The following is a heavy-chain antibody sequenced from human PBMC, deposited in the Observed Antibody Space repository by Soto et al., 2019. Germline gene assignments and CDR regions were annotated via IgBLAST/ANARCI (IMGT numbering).Heavy chain of an antibody. CDR3: AISQWGSGGSCYSD. D-gene: IGHD2-15*01. CDR2: ISPGGGST. Sequence: EVQLLESGGGLVQPGGSLRLSCTASGFTFSSYVMNWVRQAPGKGLEWVSIISPGGGSTYYGDSVKGRVTISRDNSRRPVYVQMSRVRAEDTAVYYCAISQWGSGGSCYSDWGQGTLVTVSS. CDR1: GFTFSSYV. J-gene: IGHJ4*02. V-gene: IGHV3-23*01.